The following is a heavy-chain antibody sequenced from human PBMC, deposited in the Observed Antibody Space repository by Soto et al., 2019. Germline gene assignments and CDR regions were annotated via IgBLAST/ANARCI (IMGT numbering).Heavy chain of an antibody. D-gene: IGHD5-18*01. V-gene: IGHV4-59*08. Sequence: SETLSLTCTVSGGSISSYYWSWIRQPPGKGLEWIGSIYYSGSTNYNPSLKSRVTISVDTSKNQFSLKLSSVTAADTAVYYCARQERLWLSDYWGQGTLVTVSS. CDR1: GGSISSYY. CDR2: IYYSGST. CDR3: ARQERLWLSDY. J-gene: IGHJ4*02.